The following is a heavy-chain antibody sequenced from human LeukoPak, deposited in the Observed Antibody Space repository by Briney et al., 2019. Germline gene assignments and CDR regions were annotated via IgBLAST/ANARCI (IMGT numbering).Heavy chain of an antibody. D-gene: IGHD3-3*01. CDR3: ARMRSYYDFWSGYSSPYYYYMDV. Sequence: SETLSLNCTVSGGSISSYYWSWIRQPPGKGLEWIGYIYYSGSTNYNPSLKSRVTISVDTSKNQFSLKLGSVTAADTAVYYSARMRSYYDFWSGYSSPYYYYMDVWGKGTTVTVSS. J-gene: IGHJ6*03. CDR1: GGSISSYY. CDR2: IYYSGST. V-gene: IGHV4-59*01.